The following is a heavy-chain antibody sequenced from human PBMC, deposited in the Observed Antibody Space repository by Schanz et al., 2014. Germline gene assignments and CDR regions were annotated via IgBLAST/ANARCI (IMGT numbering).Heavy chain of an antibody. CDR1: GFTLSNSD. D-gene: IGHD3-22*01. CDR3: ARVHHYDPSGWGYFDY. J-gene: IGHJ4*02. CDR2: IGYLGDT. Sequence: EVQLVESGGGLVKPGGSLRLSCAASGFTLSNSDMHWVRQGTGKGLEWVSTIGYLGDTYYPDSVKGRFTVSRDSGQNSLYLQMNRLRAEDTAVYYCARVHHYDPSGWGYFDYWGQGALXTVSS. V-gene: IGHV3-13*01.